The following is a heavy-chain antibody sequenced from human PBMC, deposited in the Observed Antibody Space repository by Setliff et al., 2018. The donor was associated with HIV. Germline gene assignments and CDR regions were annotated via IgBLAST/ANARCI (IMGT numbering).Heavy chain of an antibody. CDR1: GYTFTSYG. V-gene: IGHV1-18*01. CDR3: ARDPKRYYDILTGYPSYYGTDV. Sequence: ASVKVSCKASGYTFTSYGISWVRQAPGQGLEWMGWISAYNGNTNYAQKLRGRVTMTTDTSTSTAYMELRSLRSDDTAVYYCARDPKRYYDILTGYPSYYGTDVWGQGTTVTVSS. CDR2: ISAYNGNT. J-gene: IGHJ6*02. D-gene: IGHD3-9*01.